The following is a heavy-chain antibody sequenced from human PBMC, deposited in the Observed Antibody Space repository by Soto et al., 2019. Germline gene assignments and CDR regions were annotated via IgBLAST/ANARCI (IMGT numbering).Heavy chain of an antibody. D-gene: IGHD3-22*01. Sequence: QVQLVESGGGVVQPGRSLRLSCAASGFTFSSYGMHWVSQAPDKGLEWVAVISYDGSNKYYADSVKGRFTISRDNSKNTLYLQMNSLRAEDTAVYYCAKGADSSGYYNFAYWGQGTLVTVSS. J-gene: IGHJ4*02. V-gene: IGHV3-30*18. CDR1: GFTFSSYG. CDR2: ISYDGSNK. CDR3: AKGADSSGYYNFAY.